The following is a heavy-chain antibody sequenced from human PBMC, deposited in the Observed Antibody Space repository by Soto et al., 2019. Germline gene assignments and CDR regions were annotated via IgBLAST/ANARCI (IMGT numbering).Heavy chain of an antibody. Sequence: GSGPTLVNPTQTLTLTCTFSGFSLSTSGMCVSWIRQPPGKALEWLALIDWDDDKYYSTSLKTRLTISKDTSKNQVVLTMTNMDPVDTGTYYCARFATTGVKGYYYYGMDIWGQGTTVTVSS. CDR1: GFSLSTSGMC. CDR3: ARFATTGVKGYYYYGMDI. D-gene: IGHD1-26*01. J-gene: IGHJ6*02. CDR2: IDWDDDK. V-gene: IGHV2-70*01.